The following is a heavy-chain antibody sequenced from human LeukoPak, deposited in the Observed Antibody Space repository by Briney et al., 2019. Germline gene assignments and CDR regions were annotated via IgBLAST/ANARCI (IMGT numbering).Heavy chain of an antibody. CDR3: ARDGYCSGGSCYGYAFDI. V-gene: IGHV3-33*01. Sequence: PGGSLRLSCAASGFTLSSYGMHWVRQAPGKGLEWVAVIWYDGSNKYYADSVKGRFTISRDNSKNTLYLQMNSLRAEDTAVYYCARDGYCSGGSCYGYAFDIWGQGTMVTVSS. J-gene: IGHJ3*02. D-gene: IGHD2-15*01. CDR1: GFTLSSYG. CDR2: IWYDGSNK.